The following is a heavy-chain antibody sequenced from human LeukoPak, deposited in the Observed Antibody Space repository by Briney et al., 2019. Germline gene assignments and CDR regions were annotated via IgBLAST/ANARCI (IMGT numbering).Heavy chain of an antibody. CDR1: GYTFTSYD. Sequence: ASVKVSCKASGYTFTSYDINWVRQATGQGLEWMGWMNPNSGNTGYAQKFQGRVTMTRNTSISTAYMELSSLRSEDTAVYYCASHELRYYDSSGYSTPDAFDIWGQGTMVTVSS. CDR2: MNPNSGNT. J-gene: IGHJ3*02. V-gene: IGHV1-8*01. CDR3: ASHELRYYDSSGYSTPDAFDI. D-gene: IGHD3-22*01.